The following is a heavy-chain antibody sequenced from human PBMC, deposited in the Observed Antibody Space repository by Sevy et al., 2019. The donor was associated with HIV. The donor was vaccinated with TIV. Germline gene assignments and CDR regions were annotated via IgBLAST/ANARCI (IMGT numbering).Heavy chain of an antibody. CDR3: ARKGGVTTVVTTNHWYFDL. D-gene: IGHD4-17*01. CDR1: GGSISSSSYY. J-gene: IGHJ2*01. CDR2: IYYSVST. Sequence: SETLSLTCTVSGGSISSSSYYWGWIRQPPGKGLEWIGSIYYSVSTYSNPSPKSPVTISVDTSKNQFSLKLSSVTAADTAVYYCARKGGVTTVVTTNHWYFDLWGRGTLVTVSS. V-gene: IGHV4-39*01.